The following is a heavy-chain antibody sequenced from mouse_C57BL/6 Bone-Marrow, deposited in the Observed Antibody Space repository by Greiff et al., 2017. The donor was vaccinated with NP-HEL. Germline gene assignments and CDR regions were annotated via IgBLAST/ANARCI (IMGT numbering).Heavy chain of an antibody. D-gene: IGHD2-4*01. CDR2: IRSKSNNYAT. V-gene: IGHV10-1*01. Sequence: EVQLVESGGGLVQPKGSLKLSCAASGFSFNTYAMNWVRQAPGKGLEWVARIRSKSNNYATYYADSVKDRFTISRDDSESMLYLQMNNLKTEDTAMYYCVSDYDYDNFAYWGQGTLVTVSA. J-gene: IGHJ3*01. CDR3: VSDYDYDNFAY. CDR1: GFSFNTYA.